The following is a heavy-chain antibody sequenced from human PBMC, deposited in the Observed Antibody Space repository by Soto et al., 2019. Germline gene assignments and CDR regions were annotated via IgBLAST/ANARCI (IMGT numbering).Heavy chain of an antibody. D-gene: IGHD3-10*01. J-gene: IGHJ4*02. CDR2: ISGRGTGT. V-gene: IGHV3-23*01. CDR1: GFTFSSSA. Sequence: EVQLLESGGGLVQPGGSLRLSCAASGFTFSSSAMSWVRQAPGKGLEWVSAISGRGTGTYYADSVKGRFTISRDNSKNTLYLQMNSLRADDTAVYYCAKGGWGEKNDYWGQGTLVTVSS. CDR3: AKGGWGEKNDY.